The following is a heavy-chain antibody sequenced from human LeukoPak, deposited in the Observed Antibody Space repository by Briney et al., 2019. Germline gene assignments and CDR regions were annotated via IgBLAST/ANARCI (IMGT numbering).Heavy chain of an antibody. D-gene: IGHD2-15*01. CDR3: ARDGSPVAGFDY. Sequence: SQTLSLTCTVSGGSNSIGSYYWSWIRQPAGKGLEWIGRIYTSGSTNYNPSLKSRVTISVDTSKNQFSLKLSSVTAADTAVYYCARDGSPVAGFDYWGQGTLATVSS. CDR1: GGSNSIGSYY. V-gene: IGHV4-61*02. CDR2: IYTSGST. J-gene: IGHJ4*02.